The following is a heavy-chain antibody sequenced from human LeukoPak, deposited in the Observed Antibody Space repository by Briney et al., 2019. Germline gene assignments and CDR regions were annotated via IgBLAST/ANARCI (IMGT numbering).Heavy chain of an antibody. D-gene: IGHD6-19*01. J-gene: IGHJ4*02. CDR2: IRYDGSNK. CDR3: AKDGLRYSSGWYPGD. CDR1: GFTFSSYG. V-gene: IGHV3-30*02. Sequence: GGSLRLSCAASGFTFSSYGMHWVRQAPGKGLEWVAFIRYDGSNKYYADSVKGRFTISRDNSKNTLCLQMNSLRAEDTAVYYCAKDGLRYSSGWYPGDWGQGTLVTVSS.